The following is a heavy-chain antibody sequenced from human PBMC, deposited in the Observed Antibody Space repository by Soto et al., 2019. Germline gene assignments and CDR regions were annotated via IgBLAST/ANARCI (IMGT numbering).Heavy chain of an antibody. CDR3: AKDVGYGGNNAYFDY. CDR1: GFTFSNFG. Sequence: PGGSLRLSCAASGFTFSNFGMHWVRQAPGKGLEWVAVIWYDGSNKYYADSVQGRFTISRDNSKNTLYLQMNSLRAEDTAVYYCAKDVGYGGNNAYFDYWGQGTLVTVSS. D-gene: IGHD4-17*01. CDR2: IWYDGSNK. V-gene: IGHV3-33*06. J-gene: IGHJ4*02.